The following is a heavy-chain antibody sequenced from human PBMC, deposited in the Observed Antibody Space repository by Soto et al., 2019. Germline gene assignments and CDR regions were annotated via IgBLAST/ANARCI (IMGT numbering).Heavy chain of an antibody. CDR1: GGSISPYY. V-gene: IGHV4-59*12. J-gene: IGHJ4*02. Sequence: PSETLSLTCTVSGGSISPYYWSWIRQPPGKGLEWVGYIYYAGTTSYNPSLKSRVTISLETSKSQFSLRLSSVTAADTAVYYCARDRYDILTGYWNFDYWGQGTLVTVSS. CDR2: IYYAGTT. D-gene: IGHD3-9*01. CDR3: ARDRYDILTGYWNFDY.